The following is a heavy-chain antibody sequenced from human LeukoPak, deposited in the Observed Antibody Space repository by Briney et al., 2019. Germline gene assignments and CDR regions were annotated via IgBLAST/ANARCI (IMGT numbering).Heavy chain of an antibody. V-gene: IGHV3-43D*03. CDR2: ISWDGGTT. D-gene: IGHD2-2*01. CDR3: ARAPAAIY. CDR1: GFTFDDYA. Sequence: GGSLRLSCAASGFTFDDYAMHWVRQAPGKGLEWVSLISWDGGTTYYADSVKGRFTISRDNAKNSLYLQMNSLRAEDTAVYYCARAPAAIYWGQGTLVTVSS. J-gene: IGHJ4*02.